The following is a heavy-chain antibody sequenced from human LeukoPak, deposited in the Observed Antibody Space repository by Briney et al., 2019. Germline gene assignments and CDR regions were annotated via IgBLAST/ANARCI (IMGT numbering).Heavy chain of an antibody. CDR2: INPNNGGT. Sequence: ASVTVSFTASVYTFTDYYMHWVRQAPGQGREWRGWINPNNGGTDYAQRFQGRATMTRDTSISTAYMELSSLRSDDTAVYFCTRGEGKRYFDWFFSWGQGTLVTVSS. J-gene: IGHJ5*01. D-gene: IGHD3-9*01. V-gene: IGHV1-2*02. CDR1: VYTFTDYY. CDR3: TRGEGKRYFDWFFS.